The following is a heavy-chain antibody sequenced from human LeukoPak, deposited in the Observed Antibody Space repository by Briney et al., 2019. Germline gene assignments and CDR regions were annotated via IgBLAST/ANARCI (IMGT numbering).Heavy chain of an antibody. D-gene: IGHD3-10*01. CDR1: GGSISSGGYY. V-gene: IGHV4-31*03. Sequence: SQTLSLTCTVSGGSISSGGYYWSWIRQHPGKGLEWIGYIYYSGSTYYNPSLKSRVTISVDTSKNHFSLKLSSVTAADTAVYYCARGDYGSGSYSNPDQYYFDYWGQGTLVTVSS. CDR3: ARGDYGSGSYSNPDQYYFDY. CDR2: IYYSGST. J-gene: IGHJ4*02.